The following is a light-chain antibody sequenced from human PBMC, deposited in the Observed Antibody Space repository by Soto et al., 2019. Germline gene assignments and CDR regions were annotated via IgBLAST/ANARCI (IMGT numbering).Light chain of an antibody. CDR2: DVN. CDR3: ISYAGSSIWV. CDR1: SSDVGVYNY. Sequence: QSVLTQPPSASGSPGQSVTISCTGTSSDVGVYNYVSWYQQHPGKAPKLMIYDVNKRPSGVPDRFSGSKSGNTASLTVSGLQAEDEADYYCISYAGSSIWVFGGGTKVTVL. J-gene: IGLJ3*02. V-gene: IGLV2-8*01.